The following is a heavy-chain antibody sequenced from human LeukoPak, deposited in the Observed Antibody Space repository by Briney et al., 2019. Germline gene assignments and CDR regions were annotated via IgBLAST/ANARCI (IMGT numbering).Heavy chain of an antibody. V-gene: IGHV1-2*02. Sequence: WASVKVSCKASGYTFTGYYMHWVRQAPGQGLEWMGWTNPNSGGTNYAQKFQGRVTMTRDTSISTAYMELSRLRSDDTAVYYCARVKRVGATTYYFDYWGQGTLVTVSS. D-gene: IGHD1-26*01. CDR1: GYTFTGYY. J-gene: IGHJ4*02. CDR3: ARVKRVGATTYYFDY. CDR2: TNPNSGGT.